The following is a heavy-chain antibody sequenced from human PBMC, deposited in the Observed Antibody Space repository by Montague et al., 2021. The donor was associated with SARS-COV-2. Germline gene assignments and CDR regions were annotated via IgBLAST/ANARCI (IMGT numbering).Heavy chain of an antibody. CDR1: GGSFSGYY. J-gene: IGHJ6*03. CDR3: ARGSDPLGSSSWYYYYYYMDV. D-gene: IGHD6-13*01. CDR2: INHSGST. Sequence: SETLSLTCAVYGGSFSGYYWSWIRQPPGKGLEWIGEINHSGSTNYNPSLKSRVTISVDTSKNQFSLKLSSVTAADTAVDYCARGSDPLGSSSWYYYYYYMDVWGKGTPVTVSS. V-gene: IGHV4-34*01.